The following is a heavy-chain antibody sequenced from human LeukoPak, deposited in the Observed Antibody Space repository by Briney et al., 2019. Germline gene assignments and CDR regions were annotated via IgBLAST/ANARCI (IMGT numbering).Heavy chain of an antibody. CDR3: ARDVGSDSSGGYYHYFDD. V-gene: IGHV3-21*01. Sequence: GGSLRLSCAASGFTFSSYNTNWVRQAPGKGLEWVSSISSSSYMYYAESVKGRFTISRDNAKNSLYLQMNSLRVEDTAVYYCARDVGSDSSGGYYHYFDDWGQGTLVTVSS. CDR2: ISSSSYM. J-gene: IGHJ4*02. CDR1: GFTFSSYN. D-gene: IGHD3-22*01.